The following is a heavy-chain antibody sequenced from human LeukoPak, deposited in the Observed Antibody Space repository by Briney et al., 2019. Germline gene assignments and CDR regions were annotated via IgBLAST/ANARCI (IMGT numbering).Heavy chain of an antibody. CDR1: GYTFTSYA. V-gene: IGHV1-2*02. Sequence: GASVKVSCKASGYTFTSYAIHWVRQAPGQRLEWMGWINPNSGGTNYAQKFQGRVTMTRDTSISTAYMELSRLRSDDTAVYYCATDYCSGGSCYPGNYYYYGMDVWGQGTTVTVSS. CDR2: INPNSGGT. J-gene: IGHJ6*02. D-gene: IGHD2-15*01. CDR3: ATDYCSGGSCYPGNYYYYGMDV.